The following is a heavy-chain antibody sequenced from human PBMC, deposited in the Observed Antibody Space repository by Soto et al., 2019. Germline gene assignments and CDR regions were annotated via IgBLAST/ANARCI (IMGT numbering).Heavy chain of an antibody. Sequence: QVQLEQSGAEVKQPGSSVRVSCKTSGGTFSTYAINWVRQAPGQGLEWMGAIIPIFGTADYSQKFQGRVTITADESTSTAYMELSSLRSDDTAVYFCARPKGTYSSGYYYFDFWGKGTLVTVSS. CDR3: ARPKGTYSSGYYYFDF. D-gene: IGHD6-19*01. V-gene: IGHV1-69*01. J-gene: IGHJ4*02. CDR2: IIPIFGTA. CDR1: GGTFSTYA.